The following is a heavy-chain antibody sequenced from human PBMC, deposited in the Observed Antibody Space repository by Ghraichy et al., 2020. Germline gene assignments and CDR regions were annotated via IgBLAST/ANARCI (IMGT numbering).Heavy chain of an antibody. CDR1: AHVCTPVT. CDR3: AKSRRVAPGKCTSTSFYGDIDY. D-gene: IGHD2-2*01. Sequence: GGSLRLSEIGRAHVCTPVTFSRLVCPPVHEKKKVAGIIGSGDITYYADSVKGRFTISRDNSKNTLYLQMNSLRAEDTAVYYCAKSRRVAPGKCTSTSFYGDIDYWGYGT. CDR2: IIGSGDIT. V-gene: IGHV3-23*01. J-gene: IGHJ4*01.